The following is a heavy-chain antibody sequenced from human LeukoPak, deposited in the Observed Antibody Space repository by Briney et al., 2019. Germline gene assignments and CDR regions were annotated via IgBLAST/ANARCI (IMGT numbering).Heavy chain of an antibody. CDR1: GDSVSGNSAT. D-gene: IGHD1-26*01. CDR2: TYYRSKWVN. V-gene: IGHV6-1*01. CDR3: VRDPVGGSTIFDC. J-gene: IGHJ4*02. Sequence: SQTLSLTCAISGDSVSGNSATWNWIRQSPSRGLEWLGRTYYRSKWVNDYAVSVKGRITINPDTSKNQFSLHLNSVTPEDTAVYYCVRDPVGGSTIFDCWGQGTLVTVSS.